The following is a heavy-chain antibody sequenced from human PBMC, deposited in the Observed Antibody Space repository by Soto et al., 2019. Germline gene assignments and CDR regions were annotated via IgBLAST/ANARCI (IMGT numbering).Heavy chain of an antibody. CDR3: ARRPYCSSTSCYFPDYSNYQVPFDY. CDR2: IYPGDSDT. J-gene: IGHJ4*02. Sequence: GESLQISCKGSGYSFPSYWIGWVRQMPGKGLEWMGIIYPGDSDTRYSPSFQGQVTISADKSISTAYLQWSSLKASDTAMYYCARRPYCSSTSCYFPDYSNYQVPFDYWGQGTLVTVSS. CDR1: GYSFPSYW. V-gene: IGHV5-51*01. D-gene: IGHD2-2*01.